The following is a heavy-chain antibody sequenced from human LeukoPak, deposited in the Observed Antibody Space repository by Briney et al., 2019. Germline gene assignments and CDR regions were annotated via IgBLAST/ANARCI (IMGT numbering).Heavy chain of an antibody. CDR1: GFTFDNSA. V-gene: IGHV3-9*01. D-gene: IGHD2-8*02. Sequence: PGGSLRLSCAASGFTFDNSAMHWVRQAPGKGPEWVSGISWNSAGIHYADSVKGRFTISRDNAKNSLYLQMNGLRPEDTALYYCAKATRSSLVASFDVWGHGTMVTVSS. CDR3: AKATRSSLVASFDV. J-gene: IGHJ3*01. CDR2: ISWNSAGI.